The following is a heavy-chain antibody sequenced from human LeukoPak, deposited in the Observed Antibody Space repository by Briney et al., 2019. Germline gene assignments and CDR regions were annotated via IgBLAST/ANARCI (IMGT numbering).Heavy chain of an antibody. Sequence: SETLSLTCAVSGGSISSGGYSWSWIRQPPGKGLEWIGYIYHSGSTYYNPSLKSRVTISVDTSKNQFSLKLSSVTAADTAVYYCARGYSGYEPFDYWGQGTLVTVSS. V-gene: IGHV4-30-2*01. D-gene: IGHD5-12*01. CDR3: ARGYSGYEPFDY. CDR2: IYHSGST. CDR1: GGSISSGGYS. J-gene: IGHJ4*02.